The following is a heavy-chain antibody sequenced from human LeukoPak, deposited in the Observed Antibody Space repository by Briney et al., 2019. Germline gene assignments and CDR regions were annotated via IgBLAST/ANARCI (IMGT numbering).Heavy chain of an antibody. D-gene: IGHD3-10*01. V-gene: IGHV3-30*03. CDR3: VLTLVRGVNVERAGTYYFDY. CDR1: GFTFSSCG. CDR2: ISHDGDNK. J-gene: IGHJ4*02. Sequence: PGGSLRLSCAASGFTFSSCGMNWVRQAPGKGLEWVAVISHDGDNKNYADSVNGRLTISRDNSENTLYLEMHSLRAEDTAVYYCVLTLVRGVNVERAGTYYFDYWGQGTLVTVSS.